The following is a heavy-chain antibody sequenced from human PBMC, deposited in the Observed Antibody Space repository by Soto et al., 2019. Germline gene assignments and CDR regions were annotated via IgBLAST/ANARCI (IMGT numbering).Heavy chain of an antibody. CDR2: ISGSGGST. J-gene: IGHJ4*02. D-gene: IGHD1-1*01. CDR1: GFTLSNYA. CDR3: AKRATGTYFDY. V-gene: IGHV3-23*01. Sequence: GGSLRLSCAASGFTLSNYAMNWVRQAPGKGLEWVSVISGSGGSTYYADSVKGRFTISRDNSKNTLYLQMNSLRAEDTAVYYCAKRATGTYFDYWGQGTLVTVSS.